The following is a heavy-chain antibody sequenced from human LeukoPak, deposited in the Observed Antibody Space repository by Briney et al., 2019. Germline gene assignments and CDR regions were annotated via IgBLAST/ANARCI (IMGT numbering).Heavy chain of an antibody. CDR3: TTKDVVVVAAKVNFDY. CDR2: IKSKTDGGTT. V-gene: IGHV3-15*01. D-gene: IGHD2-15*01. Sequence: PGGSLRLSCAASGFTFSNAWMSWVRQAPGKGLEWVGRIKSKTDGGTTDYAAPVKGRFTISRDDSKNTLYLQMNSLKTEDTAVYYCTTKDVVVVAAKVNFDYWGQGTLVTVSS. J-gene: IGHJ4*02. CDR1: GFTFSNAW.